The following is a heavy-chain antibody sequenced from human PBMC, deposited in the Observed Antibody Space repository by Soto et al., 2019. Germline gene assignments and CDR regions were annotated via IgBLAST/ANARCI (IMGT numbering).Heavy chain of an antibody. V-gene: IGHV4-34*01. CDR2: INHSGST. Sequence: PSDTPALSCAVYGGSFSGYYWSWLRQPPGKGLEWIGEINHSGSTNYNPSLKSRVTISVDTSKNQFSLKLSSVTAADTAVYYCARGRYYYDSSGYYSVYYYYYGMDVWGQGTTVTVSS. CDR3: ARGRYYYDSSGYYSVYYYYYGMDV. J-gene: IGHJ6*02. CDR1: GGSFSGYY. D-gene: IGHD3-22*01.